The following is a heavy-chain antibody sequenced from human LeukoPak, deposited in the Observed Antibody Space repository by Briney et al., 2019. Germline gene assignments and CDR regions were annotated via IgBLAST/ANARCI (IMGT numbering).Heavy chain of an antibody. V-gene: IGHV4-34*01. J-gene: IGHJ4*02. Sequence: PSETLSLTCAVYGGSFSGYYWSWTRQPPGKGLEWIGEINHSGSTNYNLSLKSRVTISADTSRNQFSLKLSSVTAADTAVYYCARGRRVIGFDYWGQGTLVTVSS. CDR1: GGSFSGYY. CDR3: ARGRRVIGFDY. D-gene: IGHD2-21*01. CDR2: INHSGST.